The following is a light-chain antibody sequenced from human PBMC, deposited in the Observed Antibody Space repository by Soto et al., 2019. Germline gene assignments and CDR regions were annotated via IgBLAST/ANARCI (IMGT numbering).Light chain of an antibody. V-gene: IGLV1-47*01. J-gene: IGLJ1*01. CDR2: RNS. Sequence: QSVLTQPPSASGTPGQRVTISCSGSASTIGRNYVYWYQQLPGTAPKLLIYRNSQRPSGVPDRFSGSKSGTSASLAISGLRSEDEADYYCAAWDDNLSGLYVFGAGTKVTV. CDR3: AAWDDNLSGLYV. CDR1: ASTIGRNY.